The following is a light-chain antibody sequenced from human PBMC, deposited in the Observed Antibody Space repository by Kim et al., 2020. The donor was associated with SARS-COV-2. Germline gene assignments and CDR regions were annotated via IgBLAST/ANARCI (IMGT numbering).Light chain of an antibody. CDR2: TNN. V-gene: IGLV1-44*01. J-gene: IGLJ3*02. CDR3: AAWDERLDGWV. Sequence: SELTQPPSASGTPGQTVTISCSGTSSNIRVNTVNWYQQLPQAAPKLLIHTNNQRPSGVPDRFSGSKSGTSASLAISGLQSDDEADYYCAAWDERLDGWVFGEGTQLTVL. CDR1: SSNIRVNT.